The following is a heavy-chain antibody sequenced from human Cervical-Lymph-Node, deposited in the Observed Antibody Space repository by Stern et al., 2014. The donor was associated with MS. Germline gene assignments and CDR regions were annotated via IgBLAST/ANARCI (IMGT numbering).Heavy chain of an antibody. D-gene: IGHD6-6*01. CDR1: GFTFSKYG. CDR3: AREYTSSSKVYGMDV. V-gene: IGHV3-30*19. Sequence: HLVESGGGVVQPGRSLRLSCAASGFTFSKYGMHWVRQAPGTGLEWLAVISYDGSYKNYADSVRGRFTISRDNLRNTVFLQMNSLRVEDTAVYQCAREYTSSSKVYGMDVWGQGTTVTVSA. CDR2: ISYDGSYK. J-gene: IGHJ6*01.